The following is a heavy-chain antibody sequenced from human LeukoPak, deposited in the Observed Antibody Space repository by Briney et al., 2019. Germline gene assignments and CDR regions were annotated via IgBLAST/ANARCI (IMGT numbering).Heavy chain of an antibody. D-gene: IGHD3-9*01. CDR1: GYTFTSYA. CDR3: ARGTGDILTGFDY. V-gene: IGHV1-3*01. Sequence: ASVKVSCKASGYTFTSYAMHWVRQAPGQRLEWMGWINAGNGNTKYSQKFQGRVTIIRDTSASTAYMELSSPRSEDTAVYYCARGTGDILTGFDYWGQGTLVTVSS. CDR2: INAGNGNT. J-gene: IGHJ4*02.